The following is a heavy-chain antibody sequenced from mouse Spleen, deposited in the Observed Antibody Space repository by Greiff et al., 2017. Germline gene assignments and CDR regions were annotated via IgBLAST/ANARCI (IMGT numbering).Heavy chain of an antibody. CDR2: IWSDGST. CDR1: GFSLTSYG. D-gene: IGHD3-1*01. Sequence: VQLKETGPGLVAPSQSLSITCTVSGFSLTSYGVHWVRQPPGKGLEWLVVIWSDGSTNYNSALKSRLSISKDNSKSQVFLKMNSLQTDDTAMYYCARGGYHDLGGFAYWGQGTLVTVSA. J-gene: IGHJ3*01. CDR3: ARGGYHDLGGFAY. V-gene: IGHV2-6*03.